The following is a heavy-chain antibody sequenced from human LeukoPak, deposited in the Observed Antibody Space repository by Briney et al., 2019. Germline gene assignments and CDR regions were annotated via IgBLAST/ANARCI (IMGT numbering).Heavy chain of an antibody. CDR3: AREMQWPGTYYYYGMDV. Sequence: PGGSLRLSCAASGFTVSSNYMSWVRQAPGKGLEWVSVIYSGGSTYYADSVKGRFTISRDNSKNTLYLQMNSLRAEDTAVYYCAREMQWPGTYYYYGMDVWGQGTTVTVSS. CDR2: IYSGGST. J-gene: IGHJ6*02. V-gene: IGHV3-53*01. CDR1: GFTVSSNY. D-gene: IGHD6-19*01.